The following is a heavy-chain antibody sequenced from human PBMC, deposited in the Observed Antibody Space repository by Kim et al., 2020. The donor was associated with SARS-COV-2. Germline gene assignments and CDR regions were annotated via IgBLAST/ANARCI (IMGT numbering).Heavy chain of an antibody. J-gene: IGHJ5*02. CDR1: GYTFTSYA. CDR3: ARAGGSRIAVAVTIWFDP. CDR2: INAGNGNT. V-gene: IGHV1-3*01. D-gene: IGHD6-19*01. Sequence: ASVKVSCKASGYTFTSYAMHWVRQAPGQRLEWMGWINAGNGNTKYSQKFQGRVTITRDTSASTAYMELSSLRSEDTAVYYCARAGGSRIAVAVTIWFDPWGQGTLVTVSS.